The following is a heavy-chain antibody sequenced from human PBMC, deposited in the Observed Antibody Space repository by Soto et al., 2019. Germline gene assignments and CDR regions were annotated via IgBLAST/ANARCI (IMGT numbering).Heavy chain of an antibody. D-gene: IGHD3-10*01. J-gene: IGHJ5*02. CDR1: GGSISSGGYS. CDR2: IYHSGST. V-gene: IGHV4-30-2*01. CDR3: ARTRITMVRGVNDWFDP. Sequence: SETLSLTCAVSGGSISSGGYSWSWIRQPPGKGLGWIGYIYHSGSTYYNPSLKSRVTISVDRSKNQFSLKLSSVTAADTAVYYCARTRITMVRGVNDWFDPWGQGTLVTVSS.